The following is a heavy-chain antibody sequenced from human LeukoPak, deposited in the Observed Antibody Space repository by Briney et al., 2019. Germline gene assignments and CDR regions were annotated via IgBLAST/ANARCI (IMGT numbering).Heavy chain of an antibody. CDR2: ISAYNGNT. CDR1: GFTFTSYG. Sequence: GGSLRLSCAASGFTFTSYGISWVRQAPGQGLEWMGWISAYNGNTNYAQKLQGRVTMTTDTSTSTAYMELRSLRSDDTAVYYCARVLRGYTYNWFDPWGQGTLVTVSS. D-gene: IGHD6-13*01. CDR3: ARVLRGYTYNWFDP. V-gene: IGHV1-18*01. J-gene: IGHJ5*02.